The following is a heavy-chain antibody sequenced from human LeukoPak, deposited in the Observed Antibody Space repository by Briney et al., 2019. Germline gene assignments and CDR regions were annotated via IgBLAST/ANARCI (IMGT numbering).Heavy chain of an antibody. V-gene: IGHV3-23*01. Sequence: GGSLRLSCAASGLTFSSYAMSWVRQAPGKGLEWVSSISGSGSSTFYADSVKGRFTISRDNSKNTLYLQMNSLRAEDTAVYYCAKRLYGSGGYYQFDYWGQGTLVTVSS. CDR3: AKRLYGSGGYYQFDY. J-gene: IGHJ4*02. D-gene: IGHD3-10*01. CDR2: ISGSGSST. CDR1: GLTFSSYA.